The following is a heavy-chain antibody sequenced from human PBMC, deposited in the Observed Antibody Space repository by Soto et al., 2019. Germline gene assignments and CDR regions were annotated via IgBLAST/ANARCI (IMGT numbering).Heavy chain of an antibody. CDR2: IYSGGST. CDR1: GFTVSSNY. V-gene: IGHV3-66*01. J-gene: IGHJ2*01. CDR3: ARDWTYRQVIRYFDL. D-gene: IGHD3-16*02. Sequence: EVQLVESGGGLVQPGGSLRLSCAASGFTVSSNYMTWVRQAPGKGLEWVAVIYSGGSTYYADSVKGRFTISRDNTKNPLYLQMTSRRAEDTAVYYCARDWTYRQVIRYFDLWGRGTLVTVSS.